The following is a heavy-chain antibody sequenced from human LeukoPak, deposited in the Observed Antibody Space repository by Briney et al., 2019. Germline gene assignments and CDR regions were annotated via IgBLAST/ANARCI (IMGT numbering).Heavy chain of an antibody. J-gene: IGHJ2*01. CDR1: GGSISSGSYY. CDR3: ARVRGQWLLDWYFDL. CDR2: IYTSGST. V-gene: IGHV4-61*02. D-gene: IGHD6-19*01. Sequence: PSETLSLTCTVSGGSISSGSYYWSWIRPPAGKGLEWIGRIYTSGSTNYNPSLKSRVTISVDTSKNQFSLKLSSVTAADTAVYYCARVRGQWLLDWYFDLCGRGTLVTVSS.